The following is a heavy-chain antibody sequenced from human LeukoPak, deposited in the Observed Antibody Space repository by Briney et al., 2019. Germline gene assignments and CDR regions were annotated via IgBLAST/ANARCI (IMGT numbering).Heavy chain of an antibody. V-gene: IGHV3-66*02. D-gene: IGHD3-3*01. J-gene: IGHJ4*02. CDR3: ARDSNYDFWSGYDY. CDR2: IYSGGST. Sequence: GGSLRLSCAASGFTVSSNYMSWVRRAPGKGLEWVSVIYSGGSTYYADSVKGRFTISGDNSKNTLYLQMNSLRAEDTAVYYCARDSNYDFWSGYDYWGQGTLVTVSS. CDR1: GFTVSSNY.